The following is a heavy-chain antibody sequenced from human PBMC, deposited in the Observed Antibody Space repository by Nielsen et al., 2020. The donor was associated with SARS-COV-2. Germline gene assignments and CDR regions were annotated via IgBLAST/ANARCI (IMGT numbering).Heavy chain of an antibody. V-gene: IGHV4-39*01. Sequence: GSLRLSCTVSGGSISSSSYYWGWIRQPPGKGLEWIGSIYYSGSTYYNPSLKSRVTISVDTSKNQFSLKLSSVTAADTAVYYCADSGYSSGWYQFDYWGQGTLVTVSS. D-gene: IGHD6-19*01. CDR3: ADSGYSSGWYQFDY. CDR2: IYYSGST. J-gene: IGHJ4*02. CDR1: GGSISSSSYY.